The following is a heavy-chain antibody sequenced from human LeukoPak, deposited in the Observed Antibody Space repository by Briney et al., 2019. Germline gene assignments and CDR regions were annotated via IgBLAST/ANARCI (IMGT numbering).Heavy chain of an antibody. Sequence: GGSLRLSCAASGLTFSGSAMHWVRQASGKGLEWVGRIRSKANSYATAYAASVKGRFTISRDDSKNTAYLQMNSLKTEDTAVYYCTSHTVSDDYWGQGTLVTVSS. CDR2: IRSKANSYAT. CDR1: GLTFSGSA. J-gene: IGHJ4*02. CDR3: TSHTVSDDY. D-gene: IGHD4-17*01. V-gene: IGHV3-73*01.